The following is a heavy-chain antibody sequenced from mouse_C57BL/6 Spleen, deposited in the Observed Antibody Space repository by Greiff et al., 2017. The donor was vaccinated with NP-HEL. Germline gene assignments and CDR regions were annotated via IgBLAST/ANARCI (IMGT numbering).Heavy chain of an antibody. CDR3: ARREELGRGYFDY. V-gene: IGHV1-72*01. CDR1: GYTFTSYW. CDR2: IDPNSGGT. D-gene: IGHD4-1*01. Sequence: QVQLKESGAELVKPGASVKLSCKASGYTFTSYWMHWVKQRPGRGLEWIGRIDPNSGGTKYNEKFKSKATLTVDKPSSTAYMQLSSLTSEDSAVYYCARREELGRGYFDYWGQGTTLTVSS. J-gene: IGHJ2*01.